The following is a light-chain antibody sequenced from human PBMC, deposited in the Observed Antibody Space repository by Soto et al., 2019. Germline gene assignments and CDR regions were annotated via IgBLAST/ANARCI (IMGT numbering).Light chain of an antibody. CDR1: QSILYSSNNKNY. Sequence: DIVMTQSPDSLAVSLGERATINCKSSQSILYSSNNKNYLAWYQQKPGQPPKLLIYWASTRESGVPDRFSGSGSGAYFTLTISSLQAEDAAVYYCQQYYSIPLTFGGGTKVEMK. CDR2: WAS. J-gene: IGKJ4*01. V-gene: IGKV4-1*01. CDR3: QQYYSIPLT.